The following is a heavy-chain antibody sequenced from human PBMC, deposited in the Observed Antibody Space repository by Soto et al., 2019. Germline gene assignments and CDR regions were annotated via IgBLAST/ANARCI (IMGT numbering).Heavy chain of an antibody. V-gene: IGHV3-48*02. J-gene: IGHJ6*02. Sequence: GGSLRLSCAASGFTFSSYSMNWVRQAPGKGLEWVSYISSSSSTIYYADSVKGRFTISRDNAKNSLYLQMNSLRDEDTAVYYCARDGGFGELLLLRWNGMDVWGQGTTVTVSS. CDR1: GFTFSSYS. CDR2: ISSSSSTI. D-gene: IGHD3-10*01. CDR3: ARDGGFGELLLLRWNGMDV.